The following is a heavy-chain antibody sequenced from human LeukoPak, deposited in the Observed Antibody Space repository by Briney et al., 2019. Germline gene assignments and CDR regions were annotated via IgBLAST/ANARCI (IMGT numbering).Heavy chain of an antibody. CDR1: GGSFSGYY. CDR2: INHSGST. J-gene: IGHJ4*02. D-gene: IGHD3-22*01. Sequence: TSETLSLTCAVYGGSFSGYYWSWIRQPPGKGLEWIGEINHSGSTNYNPSLKSRVTISVDTSKSQFSLKLSSVTAADTAVYYCARFSDSSGYSWGQGTPVTVSS. CDR3: ARFSDSSGYS. V-gene: IGHV4-34*01.